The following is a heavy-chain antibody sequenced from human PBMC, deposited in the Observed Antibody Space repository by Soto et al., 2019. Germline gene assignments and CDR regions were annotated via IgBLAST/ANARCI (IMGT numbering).Heavy chain of an antibody. CDR3: ATDRAYGSGNYYYYYYGMDV. V-gene: IGHV1-24*01. D-gene: IGHD3-10*01. CDR1: GYTLTELS. CDR2: FDPEDGET. J-gene: IGHJ6*02. Sequence: GASVKVSFKVSGYTLTELSMHWVRQAPGKGLEWMGGFDPEDGETIYAQKFQGRVTMTEDTSTDTAYMELSSLRSEDTAVYYCATDRAYGSGNYYYYYYGMDVWGQGTTVTVS.